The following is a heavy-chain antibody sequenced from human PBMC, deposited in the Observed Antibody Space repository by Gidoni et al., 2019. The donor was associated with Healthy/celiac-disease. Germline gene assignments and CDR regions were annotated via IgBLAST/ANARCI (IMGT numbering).Heavy chain of an antibody. V-gene: IGHV2-5*02. CDR2: IYWDDDK. CDR3: AHRADITMVRGARPEPCFDY. CDR1: GFSLSTSGVG. J-gene: IGHJ4*02. Sequence: QITLKESGPTLVKPTQTLTLTCTFSGFSLSTSGVGVGWIRQPPGKALEWLALIYWDDDKRYSPSLKSRLTITKDTSKNQVVLTMTNMDPVDTATYYCAHRADITMVRGARPEPCFDYWGQGTLVTVSS. D-gene: IGHD3-10*01.